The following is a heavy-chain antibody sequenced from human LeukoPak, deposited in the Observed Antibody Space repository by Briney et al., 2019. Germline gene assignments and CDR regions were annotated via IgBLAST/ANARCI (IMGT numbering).Heavy chain of an antibody. CDR1: GFTVSNNY. V-gene: IGHV3-53*01. CDR3: ARDRRATPMYFFDF. D-gene: IGHD2-15*01. CDR2: IYSGGMT. Sequence: GGSLRLSCAASGFTVSNNYMSWVRQAPGKGLEWVSVIYSGGMTYNADSVKGRFTISRDNSKNMLYLQMNSLRDDDTGVYYCARDRRATPMYFFDFWGQGTPVTVSS. J-gene: IGHJ4*02.